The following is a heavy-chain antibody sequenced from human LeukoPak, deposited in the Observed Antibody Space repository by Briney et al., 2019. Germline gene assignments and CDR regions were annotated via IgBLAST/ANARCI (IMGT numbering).Heavy chain of an antibody. CDR2: IRDRGRTK. Sequence: GGSLTLFCAASEFFSSDYYVRWIRQAPGEGLEWVWYIRDRGRTKYNAESMKGRLTTSRDNPKNSLYLQMNGLRAEDTAVYYCAREMEGEYGSGAFFDLWGQGNMVTVSS. J-gene: IGHJ4*02. D-gene: IGHD3-10*01. V-gene: IGHV3-11*01. CDR3: AREMEGEYGSGAFFDL. CDR1: EFFSSDYY.